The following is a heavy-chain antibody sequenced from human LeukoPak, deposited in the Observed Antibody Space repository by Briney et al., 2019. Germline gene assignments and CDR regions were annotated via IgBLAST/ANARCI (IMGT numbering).Heavy chain of an antibody. CDR1: GFIFSSYG. Sequence: GGSLRLSCAASGFIFSSYGMHWVRQAPGKGLEWVAVIWYDGSNKYYADSVKGRLTISRDNSENRLYLQMNSLRAEDTAVYYCATERGGGSYVFDSWGQGTLVTVSS. CDR3: ATERGGGSYVFDS. D-gene: IGHD3-16*01. V-gene: IGHV3-33*01. CDR2: IWYDGSNK. J-gene: IGHJ4*02.